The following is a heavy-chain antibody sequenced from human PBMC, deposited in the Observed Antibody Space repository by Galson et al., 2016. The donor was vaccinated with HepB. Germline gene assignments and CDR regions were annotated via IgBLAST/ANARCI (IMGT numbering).Heavy chain of an antibody. CDR2: INHSGST. CDR1: GGSFSGYY. CDR3: ARGDSRIGGRRFGD. Sequence: SETLSLTCAVYGGSFSGYYWSWIRQPPGKGLEWIGEINHSGSTNYNQSLESRVTISVDTSKNQFPLKLSSVTAADTAVYYCARGDSRIGGRRFGDWGQGTLVTVSP. D-gene: IGHD3-3*01. V-gene: IGHV4-34*01. J-gene: IGHJ4*02.